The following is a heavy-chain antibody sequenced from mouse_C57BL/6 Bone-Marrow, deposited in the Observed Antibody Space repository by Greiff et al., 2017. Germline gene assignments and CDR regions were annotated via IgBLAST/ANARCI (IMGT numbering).Heavy chain of an antibody. D-gene: IGHD1-1*01. Sequence: QVQLKESGAELVRPGASVKLSCKASGYTFTDYYINWVKQRPGQGLEWIARIYPGSGNTYYNEKFKGKATLTAEKSSSTAYMQLSSLTSEDSAVYFCARSPHYYGSTFFDYWGQGTTLTVSS. J-gene: IGHJ2*01. CDR3: ARSPHYYGSTFFDY. CDR2: IYPGSGNT. V-gene: IGHV1-76*01. CDR1: GYTFTDYY.